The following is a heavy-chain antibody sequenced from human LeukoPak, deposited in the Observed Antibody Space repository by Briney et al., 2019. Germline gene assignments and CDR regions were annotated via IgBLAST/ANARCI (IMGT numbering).Heavy chain of an antibody. D-gene: IGHD4-17*01. CDR1: GLTLSDYY. J-gene: IGHJ4*02. CDR2: ISSSSSYT. V-gene: IGHV3-11*05. CDR3: ARDGGDSPNKNCDN. Sequence: SGGSLRLSCAASGLTLSDYYMSWIRQAPGKGLEWVSYISSSSSYTKYADSVKGRFTISRDNADNSLYLQMDSLRVEDTAIYYCARDGGDSPNKNCDNWGQGTLVTVSS.